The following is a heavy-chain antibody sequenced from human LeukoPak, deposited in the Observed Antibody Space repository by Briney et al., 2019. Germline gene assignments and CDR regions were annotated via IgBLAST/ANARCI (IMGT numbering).Heavy chain of an antibody. CDR2: ISYDGSNK. CDR1: GFTFSSYG. D-gene: IGHD5-18*01. V-gene: IGHV3-30*18. Sequence: GGSLRLSCAASGFTFSSYGMHWVRQAPGKGLEWVAVISYDGSNKYYADSVKGRFTISRDNSKNTLYLQMNSLRAEDTAVYYCGKDFAAMVSRYFDYWGQGTLVTVSS. CDR3: GKDFAAMVSRYFDY. J-gene: IGHJ4*02.